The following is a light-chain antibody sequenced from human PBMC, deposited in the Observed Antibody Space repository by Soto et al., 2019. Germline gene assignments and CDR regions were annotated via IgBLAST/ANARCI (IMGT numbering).Light chain of an antibody. J-gene: IGKJ2*01. CDR3: HQSYSTLMYT. CDR2: AAS. Sequence: DIQMTQSPSSLSASVGDRVTITCRASQSISSYLNWYQQKPGKAPKLLIYAASSLQSGVPSRFGGSGSGTDFTLSISSLQPEDFATYYCHQSYSTLMYTFGQGTKLEIK. CDR1: QSISSY. V-gene: IGKV1-39*01.